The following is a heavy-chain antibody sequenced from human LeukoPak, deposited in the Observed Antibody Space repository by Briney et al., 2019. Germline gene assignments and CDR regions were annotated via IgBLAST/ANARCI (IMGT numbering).Heavy chain of an antibody. V-gene: IGHV4-59*01. D-gene: IGHD2-15*01. CDR3: ARNPLLFPDAFDI. Sequence: SGTLSLTCTVSGGSISSYYWSWIRQPPGKGLEWIGYIYYSGSTNYNPSLKSRVTISVDTSKNQFSLKLSSVTAADTAVYYCARNPLLFPDAFDIWGQGTMVTVSS. CDR1: GGSISSYY. J-gene: IGHJ3*02. CDR2: IYYSGST.